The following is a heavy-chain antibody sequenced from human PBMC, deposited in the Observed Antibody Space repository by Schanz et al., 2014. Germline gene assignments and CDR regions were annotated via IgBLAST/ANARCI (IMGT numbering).Heavy chain of an antibody. J-gene: IGHJ4*02. D-gene: IGHD3-10*01. CDR2: ISASGGST. V-gene: IGHV3-23*04. Sequence: VQLVESGGGVVQPGTSLRLSCAASGFTFRGHAMHWVRQAPGKGLEWVSAISASGGSTYYADSVKGRFTISRDNSKNTLYVQLNSLRAEDTAVYYCAKDPYGSGNHYTYWGRGALVSVSS. CDR1: GFTFRGHA. CDR3: AKDPYGSGNHYTY.